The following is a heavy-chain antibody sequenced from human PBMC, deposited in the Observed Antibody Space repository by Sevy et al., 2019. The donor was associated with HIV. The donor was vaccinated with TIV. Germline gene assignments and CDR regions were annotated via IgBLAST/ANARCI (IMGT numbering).Heavy chain of an antibody. V-gene: IGHV4-34*01. J-gene: IGHJ3*02. CDR2: INHSGGT. CDR3: ARHCTGSSCSHAFDI. Sequence: SETLSLTCAVYGGSFIGYYWSWIRQPPGKGLEWIGEINHSGGTNYNPSLKSRVTISVDTSKNQFSLKLNSVTAADTAVYYCARHCTGSSCSHAFDIWGQGTMVTVSS. CDR1: GGSFIGYY. D-gene: IGHD2-15*01.